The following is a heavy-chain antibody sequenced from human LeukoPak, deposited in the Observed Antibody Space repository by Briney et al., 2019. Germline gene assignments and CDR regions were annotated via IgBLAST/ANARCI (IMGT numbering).Heavy chain of an antibody. CDR1: GFTFNNYA. D-gene: IGHD5-24*01. CDR3: AKSDCGQDGCKLLNY. J-gene: IGHJ4*02. Sequence: VGSLRLSCAASGFTFNNYAMWWVREAPGKGLEWVSAIAGGGEATKYADSVKGRFTISRDNSKNMVSLQMNSLRADDTAIYDCAKSDCGQDGCKLLNYWGQGTLVVVSS. CDR2: IAGGGEAT. V-gene: IGHV3-23*01.